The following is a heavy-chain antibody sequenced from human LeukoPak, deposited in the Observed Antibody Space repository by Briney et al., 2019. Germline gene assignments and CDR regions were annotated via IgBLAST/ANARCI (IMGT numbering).Heavy chain of an antibody. D-gene: IGHD6-13*01. J-gene: IGHJ4*02. CDR3: STDKNLAAAGTRLDY. Sequence: PGESLRLSCAASGFTFTNAGMSWVRQAPGKGLEWVGRIKSRTDGGTTDHAAPVKGRFTISRDDSKNTVYLQMNSLKTEDTAVYYCSTDKNLAAAGTRLDYWGQGTLATVSS. CDR2: IKSRTDGGTT. V-gene: IGHV3-15*01. CDR1: GFTFTNAG.